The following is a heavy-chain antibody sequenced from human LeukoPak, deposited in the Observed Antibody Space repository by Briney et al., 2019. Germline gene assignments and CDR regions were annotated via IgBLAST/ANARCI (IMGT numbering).Heavy chain of an antibody. CDR2: IYHSGST. V-gene: IGHV4-30-2*01. Sequence: SSETLSLTCTVSGGSISSGGYYWSWIRQLPGKGLEWIGYIYHSGSTYYNPSLKSRVTISVDRSKNQFSLKLSSVTAADTAVYYCARDQRGYSGYPLTCWGQGTLVTVSS. J-gene: IGHJ4*02. D-gene: IGHD5-12*01. CDR1: GGSISSGGYY. CDR3: ARDQRGYSGYPLTC.